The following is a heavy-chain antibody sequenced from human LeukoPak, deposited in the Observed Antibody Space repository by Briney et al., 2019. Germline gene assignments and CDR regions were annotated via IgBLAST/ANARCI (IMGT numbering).Heavy chain of an antibody. CDR2: INHSGST. J-gene: IGHJ4*02. V-gene: IGHV4-34*01. CDR1: GGSFSGYY. Sequence: SETLSLTCAVYGGSFSGYYWSWIRQPPGKGLEWIGEINHSGSTNYNPSLKSRVTISVDTSKNQFSLKLSSVTAADTAVYYCARRRNGSGSPFDYWGQGTLVTVSS. CDR3: ARRRNGSGSPFDY. D-gene: IGHD3-10*01.